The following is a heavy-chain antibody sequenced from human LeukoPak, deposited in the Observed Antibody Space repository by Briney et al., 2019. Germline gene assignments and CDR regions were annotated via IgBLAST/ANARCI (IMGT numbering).Heavy chain of an antibody. V-gene: IGHV3-15*01. CDR1: GFTFRDPW. Sequence: GGSLRLSCVGSGFTFRDPWMSWVRQAPGKGLEWIGRIRSKSEAGTTEFAAHLKGRFTISRDDSKNTLYLQINSLTTDDTTVYYCTTEPRQWGQGTLVIVSS. J-gene: IGHJ4*02. CDR2: IRSKSEAGTT. CDR3: TTEPRQ.